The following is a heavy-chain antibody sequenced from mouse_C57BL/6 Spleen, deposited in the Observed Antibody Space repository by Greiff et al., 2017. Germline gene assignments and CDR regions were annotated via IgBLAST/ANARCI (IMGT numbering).Heavy chain of an antibody. D-gene: IGHD1-1*01. CDR1: GYTFTSYW. Sequence: QVQLQQPGAELVKPGASVKVSCKASGYTFTSYWMHWVKQRPGQGLEWIGRIHPSDSDTNYNQKFKGKATLTVDKSSSTAYMQLSSLTSEDSAVYYCAPHYGSSSFAYWGQGTLVTVSA. CDR3: APHYGSSSFAY. CDR2: IHPSDSDT. V-gene: IGHV1-74*01. J-gene: IGHJ3*01.